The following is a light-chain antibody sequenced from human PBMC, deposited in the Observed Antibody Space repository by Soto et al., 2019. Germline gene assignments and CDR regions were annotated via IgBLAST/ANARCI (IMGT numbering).Light chain of an antibody. CDR2: DAS. CDR3: QQCSNCPLN. Sequence: IVLTQSPATLSLSPGERATLSCRASQSVSRYLAWYQQKPGQAPSLLIYDASNRATGIPARFSGSGSGTDVTLTISSLEPEDCGVDYCQQCSNCPLNLGGGTKVEIK. CDR1: QSVSRY. J-gene: IGKJ4*01. V-gene: IGKV3-11*01.